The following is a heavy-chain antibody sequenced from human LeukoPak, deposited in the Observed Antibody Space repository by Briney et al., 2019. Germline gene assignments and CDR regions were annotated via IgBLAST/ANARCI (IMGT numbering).Heavy chain of an antibody. CDR1: GFTLSQXX. Sequence: GGSLRLSCAASGFTLSQXXXXXXXRAXRKGXVWVSRINGDVTTTXYXDSVKGRFTXXXDXAKNTLYLQMNSLRAEDTAIYYCARSDWFDPWGQGTLVTVSS. V-gene: IGHV3-74*01. CDR2: INGDVTTT. J-gene: IGHJ5*02. CDR3: ARSDWFDP.